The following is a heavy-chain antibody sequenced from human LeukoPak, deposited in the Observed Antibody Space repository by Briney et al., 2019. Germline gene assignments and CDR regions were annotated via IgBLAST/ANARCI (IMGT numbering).Heavy chain of an antibody. Sequence: ASVKVSCKASGYTFTSYYMHWVRQAPGQGLEWMGIINPSGGSTSYAQKFQGRVTMTRDMSTSTVYMELSSLRSEDTAVYYCARDFGGGISSSSRGDWFDPWGQGTLVTVSS. CDR2: INPSGGST. J-gene: IGHJ5*02. CDR3: ARDFGGGISSSSRGDWFDP. V-gene: IGHV1-46*01. CDR1: GYTFTSYY. D-gene: IGHD6-6*01.